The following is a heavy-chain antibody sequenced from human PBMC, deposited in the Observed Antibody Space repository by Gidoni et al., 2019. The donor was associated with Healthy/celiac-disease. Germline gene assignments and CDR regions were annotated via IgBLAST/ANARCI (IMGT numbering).Heavy chain of an antibody. CDR2: IIPIFGTA. J-gene: IGHJ4*02. D-gene: IGHD3-10*01. V-gene: IGHV1-69*01. Sequence: MGGIIPIFGTANYAQKFQGRVTITADESTSTAYMELSRLRPEDTAVYCCARYGSYYGSGSYYRYWGQGTLVTASS. CDR3: ARYGSYYGSGSYYRY.